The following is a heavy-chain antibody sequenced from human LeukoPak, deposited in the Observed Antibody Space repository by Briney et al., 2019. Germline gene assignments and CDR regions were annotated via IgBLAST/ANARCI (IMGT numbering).Heavy chain of an antibody. Sequence: GGSLRLSCAASGFTVSSTFMTWVRQAPGQGLDWVSVIYTGGYTDYADSVKGRFAISRDNAKNSLYLQMNSLRAEDTAVYYCARDLSYCTITSCSYYYYGMDVWGQGTTVTVSS. V-gene: IGHV3-66*01. CDR3: ARDLSYCTITSCSYYYYGMDV. D-gene: IGHD2-2*01. J-gene: IGHJ6*02. CDR2: IYTGGYT. CDR1: GFTVSSTF.